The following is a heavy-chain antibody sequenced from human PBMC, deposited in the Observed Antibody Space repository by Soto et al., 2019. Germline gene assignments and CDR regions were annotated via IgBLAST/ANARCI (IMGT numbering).Heavy chain of an antibody. Sequence: QVQLQQWGAGLLKPSETLSLTCAVYIGSFNGYYWSWIRQPPGKGLEWIGEINHSGSTNYNPSLKSRVTISVDTSENQFSLKLSSVTAADTAVYFCARWSLTLRGRFDSWGQGTLVTVSS. CDR2: INHSGST. D-gene: IGHD3-3*01. CDR3: ARWSLTLRGRFDS. CDR1: IGSFNGYY. J-gene: IGHJ4*02. V-gene: IGHV4-34*01.